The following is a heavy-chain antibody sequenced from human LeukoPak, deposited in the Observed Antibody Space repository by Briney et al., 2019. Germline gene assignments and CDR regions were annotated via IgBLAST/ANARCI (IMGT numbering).Heavy chain of an antibody. CDR1: GGSIRSSYYY. CDR3: ARDPAKFWSGHDY. CDR2: IYDSGST. Sequence: SETLSLTCTVSGGSIRSSYYYWGWIRQPPGKGLEWIGSIYDSGSTYYNPSLKSRVTISVDTSKNQFSLKLNSVTAADTAVYYCARDPAKFWSGHDYWGQGTLVTVSS. V-gene: IGHV4-39*02. D-gene: IGHD3-3*01. J-gene: IGHJ4*02.